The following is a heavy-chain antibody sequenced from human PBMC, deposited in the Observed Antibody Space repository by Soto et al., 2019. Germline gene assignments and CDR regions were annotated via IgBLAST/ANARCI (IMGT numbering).Heavy chain of an antibody. CDR2: IYSGGSAYYGGST. CDR1: GGSVSSSNDY. CDR3: ARRDPYDGRGGGFQH. V-gene: IGHV4-39*01. Sequence: QVQLQESGPGLVKPSETLSLTCTVSGGSVSSSNDYWGWIRQSPGKGLEWIGSIYSGGSAYYGGSTFYNPSLTSRVTIPVDTSKNQFSLKLSSVTAADTAIYYCARRDPYDGRGGGFQHWGPGTLVTVSS. J-gene: IGHJ1*01. D-gene: IGHD3-22*01.